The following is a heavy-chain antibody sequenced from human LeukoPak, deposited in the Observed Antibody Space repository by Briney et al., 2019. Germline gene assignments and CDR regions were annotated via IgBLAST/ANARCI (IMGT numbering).Heavy chain of an antibody. Sequence: GGSLRLSCAASGFTFSSYGMSWVRQAPGKGLEWVSAISGSGGSTYYADSVKGRFTISRDNSKNTLYLQMNSLRAEDTAVYYCAKTWGPAEGRGYFDYWGQGTLVTVSS. CDR2: ISGSGGST. V-gene: IGHV3-23*01. D-gene: IGHD7-27*01. CDR1: GFTFSSYG. CDR3: AKTWGPAEGRGYFDY. J-gene: IGHJ4*02.